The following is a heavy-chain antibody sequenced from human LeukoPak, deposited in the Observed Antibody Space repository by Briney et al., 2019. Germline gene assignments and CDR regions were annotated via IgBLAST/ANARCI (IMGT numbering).Heavy chain of an antibody. CDR1: GFTFRNYE. J-gene: IGHJ6*03. CDR3: ARVASGWASYYYYMDV. V-gene: IGHV3-48*03. D-gene: IGHD6-19*01. CDR2: ISDSGPTM. Sequence: GGSLRLSCAASGFTFRNYEVNWVRQAPGKGLEWISSISDSGPTMYYTESVKGRFTISRDNAKKSVYLQMNSLRVEDTAVYYCARVASGWASYYYYMDVWGRGTAVTVSS.